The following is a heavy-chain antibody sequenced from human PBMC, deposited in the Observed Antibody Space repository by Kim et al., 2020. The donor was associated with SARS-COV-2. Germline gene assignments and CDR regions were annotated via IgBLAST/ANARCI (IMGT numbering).Heavy chain of an antibody. CDR1: GFTFSDYS. V-gene: IGHV3-48*02. CDR3: VRDGARGYDMDY. D-gene: IGHD5-12*01. Sequence: GGSLRLSCAASGFTFSDYSMNWVRQAPGKGLEWLAYISLNLKTIYHADSVKGRFTISRDNAKNSLYLQMNSLRDEDTAVYYCVRDGARGYDMDYWGQGTLVTVSS. J-gene: IGHJ4*02. CDR2: ISLNLKTI.